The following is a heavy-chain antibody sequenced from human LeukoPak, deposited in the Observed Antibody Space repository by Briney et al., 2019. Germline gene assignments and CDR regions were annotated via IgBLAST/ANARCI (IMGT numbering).Heavy chain of an antibody. V-gene: IGHV1-18*01. CDR1: GYTFTSYG. Sequence: ASVKVSCKASGYTFTSYGISWVRQAPGQGLEWMGWISAYNGNTNYAQKLQGRVTMTTDTSTSTAHMELRSLRSDDTAVYYCARLGIAGPKGTGFDYWGQGTLVTVSS. CDR3: ARLGIAGPKGTGFDY. D-gene: IGHD6-13*01. J-gene: IGHJ4*02. CDR2: ISAYNGNT.